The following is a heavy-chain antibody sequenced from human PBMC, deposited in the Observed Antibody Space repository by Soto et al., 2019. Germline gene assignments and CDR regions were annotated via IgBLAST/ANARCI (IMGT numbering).Heavy chain of an antibody. CDR2: ISGRGGST. D-gene: IGHD3-10*01. J-gene: IGHJ4*02. Sequence: GGSLRLSCAASGFTFSSYAMSWVRQAPGKGLEWVSAISGRGGSTYFADSVKGRFTISRDTSKNTLYLQMNSLRAEDTAVYYCAKSDMVRGVIITYYFDSWGQGTLVTVSS. CDR3: AKSDMVRGVIITYYFDS. V-gene: IGHV3-23*01. CDR1: GFTFSSYA.